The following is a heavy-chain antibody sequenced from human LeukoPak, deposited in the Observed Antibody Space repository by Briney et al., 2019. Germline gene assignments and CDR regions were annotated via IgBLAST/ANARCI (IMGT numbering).Heavy chain of an antibody. V-gene: IGHV4-34*01. CDR2: INHSGST. D-gene: IGHD6-6*01. Sequence: SETLSLTCAVYGGSFSGYYWSWIRQPPGKGLEWIGEINHSGSTNYDPSLESRVTISVDTSKNQFSLKLSSVTAADTAVYYCARGTDGSSPIDAFDIWGQGTMVTVSS. J-gene: IGHJ3*02. CDR1: GGSFSGYY. CDR3: ARGTDGSSPIDAFDI.